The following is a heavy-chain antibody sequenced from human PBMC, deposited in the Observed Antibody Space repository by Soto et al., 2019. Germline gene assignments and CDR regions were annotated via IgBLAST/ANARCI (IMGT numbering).Heavy chain of an antibody. CDR3: ARGLTGSYV. D-gene: IGHD3-10*01. V-gene: IGHV1-69*11. CDR2: NMPILGTA. J-gene: IGHJ6*04. CDR1: GGTFTRYA. Sequence: QVQLVQSGAGVTKPGSSVKVSCKASGGTFTRYAISWVRQDAGQGLEWMGGNMPILGTAKYAQKFQGRVTITADESTSPAYMELSSLRSEDTAVYYCARGLTGSYVWGKGTTVTVSS.